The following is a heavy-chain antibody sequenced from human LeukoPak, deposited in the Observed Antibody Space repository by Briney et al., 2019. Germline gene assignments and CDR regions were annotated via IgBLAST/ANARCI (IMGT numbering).Heavy chain of an antibody. CDR2: INPNSGGT. V-gene: IGHV1-2*02. Sequence: GASVKVSCKASGYTFTNYAMHWVRQAPGQRLEWMGWINPNSGGTNYAQKFQGRVTMTRDTSISTAYMELSRLRSDDTAVYYCARGGYYSPRAHFDYWGQGTLVTVSS. J-gene: IGHJ4*02. CDR3: ARGGYYSPRAHFDY. CDR1: GYTFTNYA. D-gene: IGHD2/OR15-2a*01.